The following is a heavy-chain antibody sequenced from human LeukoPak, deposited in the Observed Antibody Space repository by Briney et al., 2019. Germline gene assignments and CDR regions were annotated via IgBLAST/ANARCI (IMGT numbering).Heavy chain of an antibody. D-gene: IGHD1-26*01. CDR2: NT. CDR1: GVTLSSYA. Sequence: GGSLRLSCAASGVTLSSYAMSWARQAPGKGLEWVSGNTYYADSVKGRFTISRDSSKNTLFLHMNTLRAEDTAIYHCAKDRTVGASYWYFDLWGRGTLVTVSS. J-gene: IGHJ2*01. CDR3: AKDRTVGASYWYFDL. V-gene: IGHV3-23*04.